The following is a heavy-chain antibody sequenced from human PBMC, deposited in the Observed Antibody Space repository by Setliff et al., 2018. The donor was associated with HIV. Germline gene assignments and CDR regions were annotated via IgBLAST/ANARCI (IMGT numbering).Heavy chain of an antibody. Sequence: QPGGSLRLSCEASGFKFSHYWMHWVRQVPGKGLVWVSRIKPDETTTGYADSVRGRFTISRDNAKSTVYLQMNSLTDEDTAVYYCVRGSGYYYFDNWGQGALVTVSS. CDR2: IKPDETTT. CDR3: VRGSGYYYFDN. D-gene: IGHD3-22*01. J-gene: IGHJ4*02. CDR1: GFKFSHYW. V-gene: IGHV3-74*01.